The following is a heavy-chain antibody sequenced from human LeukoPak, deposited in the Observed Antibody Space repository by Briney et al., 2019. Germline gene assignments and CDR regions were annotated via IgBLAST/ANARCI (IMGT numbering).Heavy chain of an antibody. J-gene: IGHJ4*02. V-gene: IGHV3-11*01. CDR1: GFTFSDFY. CDR3: ARVFEVGLWFGELDY. Sequence: GGSLRLSCAASGFTFSDFYMSWIRQAPGKGLEWVSYISSSGSTISYADSVKGRFTISRDNAKNSLYLQMNSLRAEDTAVYYCARVFEVGLWFGELDYWGQGTLVTVSP. D-gene: IGHD3-10*01. CDR2: ISSSGSTI.